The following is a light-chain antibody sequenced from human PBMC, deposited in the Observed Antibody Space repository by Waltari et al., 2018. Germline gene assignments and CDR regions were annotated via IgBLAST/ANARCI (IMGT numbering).Light chain of an antibody. J-gene: IGKJ4*01. CDR3: QQYITTLT. Sequence: DIQMTQSPSSLSASMGERVTISCQASQDISNNLHWYQQKPGQAPKLLIYAASNLQTGVSSRFSGSGSGTHFSLTISSLQPEDVAVYYCQQYITTLTFGGGTKVEIK. CDR1: QDISNN. CDR2: AAS. V-gene: IGKV1-33*01.